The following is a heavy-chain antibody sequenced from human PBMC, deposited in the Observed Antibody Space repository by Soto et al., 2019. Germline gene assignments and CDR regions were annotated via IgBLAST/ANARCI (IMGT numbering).Heavy chain of an antibody. D-gene: IGHD2-2*01. CDR1: DGSLTSYY. CDR2: VYYSGST. V-gene: IGHV4-59*04. Sequence: SETLSLTCTVSDGSLTSYYWSWIRQPPGKGLEWIGFVYYSGSTYYNPSLKSRVTISVDTSKNQFSLKLSSVTAADTAVYYCARHTRYCSSTSCRGCFDYWGQGTLVTGSS. J-gene: IGHJ4*02. CDR3: ARHTRYCSSTSCRGCFDY.